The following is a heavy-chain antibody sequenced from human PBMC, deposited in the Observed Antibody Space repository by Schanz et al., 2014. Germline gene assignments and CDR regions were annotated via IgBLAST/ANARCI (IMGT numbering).Heavy chain of an antibody. CDR1: GFTFSSYA. V-gene: IGHV3-23*01. D-gene: IGHD2-2*01. CDR2: ISGSGGIT. Sequence: EVQLLESGGGLVQPGGSLRLSCAASGFTFSSYAMSWVRQAPGKGLEWVSGISGSGGITYYADSVKGRFTISRDNSKNTLYLQMNSLRAEDTAVYYCAKDLLYGAPMPLNHLDYWGQGTLXTVSS. J-gene: IGHJ4*02. CDR3: AKDLLYGAPMPLNHLDY.